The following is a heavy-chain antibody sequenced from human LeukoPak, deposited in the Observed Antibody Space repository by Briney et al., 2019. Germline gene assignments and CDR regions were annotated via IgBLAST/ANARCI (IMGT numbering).Heavy chain of an antibody. CDR1: GFTFSSYG. V-gene: IGHV3-30*18. CDR3: AKVRFGELLRGYFDY. Sequence: PGGSLRLSCATSGFTFSSYGMPWVRQAPGKGLEWVAVISYDGSNKYYADSVKGRFTISRDNSKNTLYLQMNSLRAEDTAVYYCAKVRFGELLRGYFDYWGQGTLVTVSS. J-gene: IGHJ4*02. D-gene: IGHD3-10*01. CDR2: ISYDGSNK.